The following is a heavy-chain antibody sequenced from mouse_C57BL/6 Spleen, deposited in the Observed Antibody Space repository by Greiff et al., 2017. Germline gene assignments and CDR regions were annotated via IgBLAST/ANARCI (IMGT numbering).Heavy chain of an antibody. J-gene: IGHJ2*01. Sequence: QVQLQQPGAELVRPGTSVKLSCKASGYTFTSYWMHWVKQRPGQGLEWIGVIDPSDSYTNYNQTFKGKATLTLATSSSTAYMQLRSLTSGDAAVYYWARRGITTVVALDYWGQGTTLTVSS. V-gene: IGHV1-59*01. CDR2: IDPSDSYT. CDR3: ARRGITTVVALDY. D-gene: IGHD1-1*01. CDR1: GYTFTSYW.